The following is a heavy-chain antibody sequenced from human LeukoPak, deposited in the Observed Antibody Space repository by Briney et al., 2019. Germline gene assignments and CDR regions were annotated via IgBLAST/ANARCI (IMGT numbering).Heavy chain of an antibody. D-gene: IGHD3-10*01. V-gene: IGHV4-31*03. CDR1: GGSISSGGYY. J-gene: IGHJ3*02. CDR2: IQYSGST. CDR3: ARLAMVRGLDI. Sequence: SETLSLTCTVSGGSISSGGYYWSWLRQHPGRGVEWIGYIQYSGSTLYNTSLESRVTISVDTSKTQFSLKMTSLTAADTAVYYCARLAMVRGLDIWGQGTMVIVSS.